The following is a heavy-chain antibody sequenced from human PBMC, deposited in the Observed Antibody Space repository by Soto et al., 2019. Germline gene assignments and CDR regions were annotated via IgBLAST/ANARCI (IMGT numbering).Heavy chain of an antibody. J-gene: IGHJ3*02. Sequence: EVQLLESGGGLVQPGGSLRLSCAASGFTFSSYAMSCVREAPGKGLEWVSAISGSGGSTYYADSVKGRFTISRDNSKNTLYLQMNSLRAEDTAVYYCAKTVVAATRGFDAFDIWGQGTMVTVSS. CDR3: AKTVVAATRGFDAFDI. CDR1: GFTFSSYA. CDR2: ISGSGGST. V-gene: IGHV3-23*01. D-gene: IGHD2-15*01.